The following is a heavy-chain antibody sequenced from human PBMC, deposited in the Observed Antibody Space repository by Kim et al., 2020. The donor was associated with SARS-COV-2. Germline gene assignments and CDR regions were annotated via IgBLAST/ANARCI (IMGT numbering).Heavy chain of an antibody. CDR3: ARHHPWAADKGGFDP. J-gene: IGHJ5*02. V-gene: IGHV4-39*01. Sequence: NPSLNSRVATSVDTSKNQFALKLSSVTAADTAIYYCARHHPWAADKGGFDPWGQGSLVTVSS. D-gene: IGHD6-13*01.